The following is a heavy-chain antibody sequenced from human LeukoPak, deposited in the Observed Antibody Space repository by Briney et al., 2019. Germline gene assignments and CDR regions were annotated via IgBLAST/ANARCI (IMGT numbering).Heavy chain of an antibody. Sequence: PGGSLRLSCAASGFTFSNYNMNWVRQAPGKGLEWVSFISSSSSYITYADSVKGRFTISRDNAKNSLYLQMHSLRAEDTAVYYCARDSQAVGTDFDYWGQGTLVTVSS. V-gene: IGHV3-21*01. CDR3: ARDSQAVGTDFDY. D-gene: IGHD6-13*01. CDR1: GFTFSNYN. CDR2: ISSSSSYI. J-gene: IGHJ4*02.